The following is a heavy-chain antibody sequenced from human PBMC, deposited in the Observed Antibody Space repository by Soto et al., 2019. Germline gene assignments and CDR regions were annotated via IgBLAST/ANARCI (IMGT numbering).Heavy chain of an antibody. CDR2: ISDAAGSA. D-gene: IGHD4-17*01. V-gene: IGHV3-23*01. J-gene: IGHJ3*01. CDR3: ARPYGGKIGDAPDL. CDR1: GFTFSSYA. Sequence: GGSLGLSCVASGFTFSSYAMSWVRQVPGKGLEWVSTISDAAGSAYYVDSVKGRFTISRDNSKKTLYLQMNSLRAEDSAVYYCARPYGGKIGDAPDLWGPGTMVTVSS.